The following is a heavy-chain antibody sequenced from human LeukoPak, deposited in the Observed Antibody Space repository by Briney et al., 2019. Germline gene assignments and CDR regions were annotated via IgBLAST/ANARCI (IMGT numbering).Heavy chain of an antibody. J-gene: IGHJ4*02. V-gene: IGHV4-39*01. D-gene: IGHD4-23*01. CDR2: SYYSGST. CDR3: ANSANYGGNSGYFDC. CDR1: GGSVSSSSYY. Sequence: SETLSLTCTVSGGSVSSSSYYWGWIRQPPGKGLEWIGSSYYSGSTYYNPSLKSRVTISVDTSKNQFSLKVSSVTAADTAVYYCANSANYGGNSGYFDCWGQGTLVTVSS.